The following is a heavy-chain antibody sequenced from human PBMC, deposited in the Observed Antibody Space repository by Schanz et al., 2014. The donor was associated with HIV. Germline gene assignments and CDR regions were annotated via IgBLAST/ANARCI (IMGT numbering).Heavy chain of an antibody. CDR3: VKAYSSGFSGAGS. CDR1: GFTFSSHW. V-gene: IGHV3-23*01. D-gene: IGHD5-18*01. J-gene: IGHJ5*02. Sequence: EVQLLESGGGLEQPGGSLRLSCAASGFTFSSHWMHWVRQAPGKGLVWVSRINSNEGTTDYADSVKGRFTISRDNSRNALYLHMNSLRADDTAIYYCVKAYSSGFSGAGSWGQGALVTVSS. CDR2: INSNEGTT.